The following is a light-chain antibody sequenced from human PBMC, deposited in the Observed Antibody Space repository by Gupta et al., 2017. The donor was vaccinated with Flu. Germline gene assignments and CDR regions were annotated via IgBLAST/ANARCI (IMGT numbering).Light chain of an antibody. CDR3: QQRSNWPPVFT. V-gene: IGKV3-11*01. J-gene: IGKJ2*01. CDR2: DAS. Sequence: LSLPPGDTATLSGRASQSVSTNLAWYQQKPGQAPRLLLYDASKRATGIPARFSGGGSGTDFTLTISGLESEDFAIYYCQQRSNWPPVFTFGQGTKLEL. CDR1: QSVSTN.